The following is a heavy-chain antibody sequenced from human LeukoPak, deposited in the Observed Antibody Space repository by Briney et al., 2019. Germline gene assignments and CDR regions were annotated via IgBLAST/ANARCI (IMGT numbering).Heavy chain of an antibody. D-gene: IGHD3-10*01. CDR3: AKDRVSYYYGSGSYPYYFDY. CDR2: ISGSGGST. J-gene: IGHJ4*02. Sequence: HSGGSLRLSCAASGFTFSSYAMSWVRQAPGKGLEWVSAISGSGGSTYYADSVKGRFTISRDNSKNTLYLQMTSLRAEDTAVYYCAKDRVSYYYGSGSYPYYFDYWGQGTLVTVSS. CDR1: GFTFSSYA. V-gene: IGHV3-23*01.